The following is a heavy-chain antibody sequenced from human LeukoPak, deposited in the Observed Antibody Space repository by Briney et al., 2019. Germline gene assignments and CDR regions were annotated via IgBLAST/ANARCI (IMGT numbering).Heavy chain of an antibody. V-gene: IGHV4-39*02. CDR1: GGSISSSSYY. D-gene: IGHD2-21*01. J-gene: IGHJ6*03. Sequence: PETLSLTCTLPGGSISSSSYYWGWIRQPPGKGLEWIGRIYYTGSTYYNPTLKARVTISVDTSTNQCSLKLRSVNAADSAVYYCAREGIVGTRRTTGYYMDVWGKGTTVTVSS. CDR3: AREGIVGTRRTTGYYMDV. CDR2: IYYTGST.